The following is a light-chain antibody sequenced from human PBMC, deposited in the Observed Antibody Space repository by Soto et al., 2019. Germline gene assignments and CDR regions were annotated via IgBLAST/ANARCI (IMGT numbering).Light chain of an antibody. Sequence: EVVLTQSPGTLSLSRGERATLSCRASERIYSAYLGWYQQKPGQAPRLLIYAASNRATGIPARFSGSGSGTDFTLTISSLEPEDFAVYYCQQRNNWPPGITFGQGTRLEIK. CDR3: QQRNNWPPGIT. V-gene: IGKV3-11*01. CDR1: ERIYSAY. CDR2: AAS. J-gene: IGKJ5*01.